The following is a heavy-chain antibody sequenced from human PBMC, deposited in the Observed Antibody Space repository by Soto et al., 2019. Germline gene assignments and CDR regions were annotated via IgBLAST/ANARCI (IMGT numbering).Heavy chain of an antibody. CDR2: IYSGGST. J-gene: IGHJ3*02. CDR3: ARDIGRTSDDAFDI. Sequence: EVQLVESGGGLVQPGGSLRLSCAASGFTVSSNYMSWVRQAPGKGLEWVSVIYSGGSTYYADSVKGRFTISRDNSKNTLYLPMTSLRAEDTAVYYGARDIGRTSDDAFDIWGQGTMVTVSS. CDR1: GFTVSSNY. V-gene: IGHV3-66*01. D-gene: IGHD3-16*02.